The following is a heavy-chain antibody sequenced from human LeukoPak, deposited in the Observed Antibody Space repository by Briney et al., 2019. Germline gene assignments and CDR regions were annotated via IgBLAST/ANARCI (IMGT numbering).Heavy chain of an antibody. V-gene: IGHV3-11*01. CDR3: AGHTLTYYYYMDV. J-gene: IGHJ6*03. CDR1: GFTFSDSH. CDR2: ISGSGTTI. Sequence: PGGSLRLSCAASGFTFSDSHMSWVRQAPGKGLEWVSYISGSGTTISYADSVKGRFTISRDNANNSLFLQMSSLRAEDTAVYYCAGHTLTYYYYMDVWGKGTTVTISS. D-gene: IGHD5-18*01.